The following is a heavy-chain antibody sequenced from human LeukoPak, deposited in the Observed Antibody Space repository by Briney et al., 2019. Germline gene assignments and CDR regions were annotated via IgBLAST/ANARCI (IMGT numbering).Heavy chain of an antibody. CDR1: EFTFXXXX. J-gene: IGHJ3*02. V-gene: IGHV3-9*01. D-gene: IGHD5-24*01. CDR2: ISWDSSSV. Sequence: LXCXVXEFTFXXXXMHXXXQXXXXGXXXXSGISWDSSSVDYADSVKGRFTISRANANNSLYLQMNSLRTEDTAVYYCVKDRKDRDLDSLDIWGQGTMVTVSS. CDR3: VKDRKDRDLDSLDI.